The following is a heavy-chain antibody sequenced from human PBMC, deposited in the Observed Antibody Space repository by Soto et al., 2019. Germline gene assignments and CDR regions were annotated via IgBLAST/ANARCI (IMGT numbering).Heavy chain of an antibody. CDR3: AREPATAKPEGVDF. J-gene: IGHJ4*02. CDR2: INPNSGGT. Sequence: ASVKVSCKASGYTFSDYYIHWVRQAPGQGLEWMGWINPNSGGTKYAPKFQGGVTMTRDTSITTAYMELSRLRSGDTAVYYCAREPATAKPEGVDFWGQGTLVTVLL. V-gene: IGHV1-2*02. D-gene: IGHD1-1*01. CDR1: GYTFSDYY.